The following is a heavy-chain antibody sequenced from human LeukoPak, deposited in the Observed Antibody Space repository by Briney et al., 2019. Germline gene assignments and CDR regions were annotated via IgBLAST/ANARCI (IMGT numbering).Heavy chain of an antibody. CDR2: IYYSGST. CDR3: ARAPRKVVATIFTPFDY. D-gene: IGHD5-12*01. V-gene: IGHV4-30-4*01. J-gene: IGHJ4*02. CDR1: GGSISSGDYY. Sequence: SETLSLTCTVSGGSISSGDYYWSWIRQPPGKGLEWIGYIYYSGSTYYNPSLKSRVTISVDTSKNQFSLKLSSVTAADTAVYYCARAPRKVVATIFTPFDYWGQGTLVTVSS.